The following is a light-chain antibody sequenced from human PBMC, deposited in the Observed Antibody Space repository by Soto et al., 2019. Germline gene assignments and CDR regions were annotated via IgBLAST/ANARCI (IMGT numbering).Light chain of an antibody. V-gene: IGKV3-20*01. CDR2: GAS. CDR3: QQYGSSPLT. Sequence: EVVLTQSPGTLSLSAGERATLSCRASQSVSSSYLAWYRQKPGQAPRLLIYGASSRATGIPDRFSGSGSGTDFTLTISRLEPEDFAVYYCQQYGSSPLTFGGGTKVDIK. J-gene: IGKJ4*01. CDR1: QSVSSSY.